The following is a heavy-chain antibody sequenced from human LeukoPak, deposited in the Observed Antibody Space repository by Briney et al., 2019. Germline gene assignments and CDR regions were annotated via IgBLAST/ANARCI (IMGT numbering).Heavy chain of an antibody. CDR2: TYISGST. Sequence: SETLSLSCAVSGVPISSYYWSWIRQPPGKGLEWIGYTYISGSTNYNPSLKSRVTISVDTSKNQCSLKVSSVTAADTAVYYCSRHARGHQLAGDCYHYYYMDVWGKGTTVTVSS. V-gene: IGHV4-4*09. D-gene: IGHD6-13*01. CDR1: GVPISSYY. J-gene: IGHJ6*03. CDR3: SRHARGHQLAGDCYHYYYMDV.